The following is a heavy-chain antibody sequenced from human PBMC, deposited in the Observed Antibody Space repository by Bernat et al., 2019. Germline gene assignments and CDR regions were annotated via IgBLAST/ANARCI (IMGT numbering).Heavy chain of an antibody. CDR1: GYSISSDYY. J-gene: IGHJ3*02. CDR2: IYYAAYT. V-gene: IGHV4-38-2*01. CDR3: ARPISSNRHDAFDI. Sequence: QVQLQESGPGLVKPSETLSLTCAVSGYSISSDYYWGWIRQPPGKGLEWIGNIYYAAYTYYSSALKSRVTISIDTSKNQFFLKLSSVTAADTAVYYCARPISSNRHDAFDIWGQGTTVTVSS. D-gene: IGHD6-13*01.